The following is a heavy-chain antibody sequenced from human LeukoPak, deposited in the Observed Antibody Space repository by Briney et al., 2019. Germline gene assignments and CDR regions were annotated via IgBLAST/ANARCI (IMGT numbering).Heavy chain of an antibody. CDR3: ALPMGYYDSSGYRY. D-gene: IGHD3-22*01. V-gene: IGHV1-46*01. CDR1: GYTFTSYY. J-gene: IGHJ4*02. Sequence: ASVKVSCKASGYTFTSYYMHWVRQAPGQGLEWMGIINPSGGSTSYAQKFQGRVTMTRDTSTSTAYMELRSLRSDDTAVYYCALPMGYYDSSGYRYWGQGTLVTVSS. CDR2: INPSGGST.